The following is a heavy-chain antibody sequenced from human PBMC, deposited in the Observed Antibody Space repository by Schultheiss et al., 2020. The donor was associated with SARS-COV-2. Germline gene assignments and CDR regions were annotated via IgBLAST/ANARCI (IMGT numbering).Heavy chain of an antibody. V-gene: IGHV4-59*01. Sequence: SETLSLTCTVSGGSISSYYWSWIRQPPGKGLEWIGYIYYSGSTYYNPSLKSRVTISVDTSKNQFSLKLSSVTAADTAVYYCARDLGSSSDYYYYGMDVWGQGTTVTVSS. CDR2: IYYSGST. J-gene: IGHJ6*02. CDR1: GGSISSYY. D-gene: IGHD6-6*01. CDR3: ARDLGSSSDYYYYGMDV.